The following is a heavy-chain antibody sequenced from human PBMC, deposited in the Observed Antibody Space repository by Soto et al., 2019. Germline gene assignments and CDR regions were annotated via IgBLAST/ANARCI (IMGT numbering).Heavy chain of an antibody. Sequence: SETLSLTCTVSGGSISSGGYYWSWIRQHSGKGLEWIGYIYYSGSTYYNPSLKSRVTISVDTSKNQFSLKLSSVTAADTAVYYCARMDTAMAPFDYWGQGTLVTVSS. J-gene: IGHJ4*02. CDR2: IYYSGST. V-gene: IGHV4-31*03. D-gene: IGHD5-18*01. CDR3: ARMDTAMAPFDY. CDR1: GGSISSGGYY.